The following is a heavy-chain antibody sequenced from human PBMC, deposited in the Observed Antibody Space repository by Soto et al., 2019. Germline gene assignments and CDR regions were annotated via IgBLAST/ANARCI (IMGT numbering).Heavy chain of an antibody. V-gene: IGHV3-74*01. Sequence: GGSLRLSCAASGFTFSYHWMHWVRQAPGKGLVWVSRINSDGSNTIYADSVKGRFTISRDNAKNTVYLQMNSLRAEDTAVYYCARDNKGFDYWAQGTLVTSPQ. CDR1: GFTFSYHW. CDR3: ARDNKGFDY. J-gene: IGHJ4*02. CDR2: INSDGSNT.